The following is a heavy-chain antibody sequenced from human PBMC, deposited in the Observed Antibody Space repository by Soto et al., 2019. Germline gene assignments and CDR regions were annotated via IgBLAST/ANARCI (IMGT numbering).Heavy chain of an antibody. J-gene: IGHJ4*02. CDR1: GYPLPTYG. D-gene: IGHD3-10*01. CDR3: ATVSGYGSGSRRFDF. Sequence: QVQVMQSGAQLTQPGASVKVSCETSGYPLPTYGLSWVRQAPGQGLEWMGWIVGDSGNTVYAQKFQGRVTMYRDTSTSTGYMELRRLISDDSALYYCATVSGYGSGSRRFDFWGQGNLVSVSS. CDR2: IVGDSGNT. V-gene: IGHV1-18*01.